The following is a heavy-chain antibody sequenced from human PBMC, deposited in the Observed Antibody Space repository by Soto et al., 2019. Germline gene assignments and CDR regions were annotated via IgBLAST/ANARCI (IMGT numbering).Heavy chain of an antibody. Sequence: GGSLRLSCAASGFTFSNAWMSWVRQAPGKGLEWVGRIKSKTDGGTTDCAAPVKGRFTISRDDSKNTLYLQMNSLKTEDTAVYYCTTQYMTTVSKYFQHWGQGTLVTVSS. J-gene: IGHJ1*01. CDR1: GFTFSNAW. CDR3: TTQYMTTVSKYFQH. D-gene: IGHD4-17*01. CDR2: IKSKTDGGTT. V-gene: IGHV3-15*01.